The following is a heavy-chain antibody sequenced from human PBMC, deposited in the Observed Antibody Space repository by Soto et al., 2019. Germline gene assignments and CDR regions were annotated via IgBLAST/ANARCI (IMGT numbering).Heavy chain of an antibody. CDR2: INAYNGNT. CDR1: GYTFNTYG. D-gene: IGHD5-18*01. Sequence: ASVKVSCKASGYTFNTYGITWVRQAPGQGLEWMAWINAYNGNTLYAKKFQGRVTMTTDKSTSTAYMELSSLRSEDTAVYYCARGRDLRLGYSYSLSYYYYGMDVWGQGTTVTVSS. CDR3: ARGRDLRLGYSYSLSYYYYGMDV. V-gene: IGHV1-18*01. J-gene: IGHJ6*02.